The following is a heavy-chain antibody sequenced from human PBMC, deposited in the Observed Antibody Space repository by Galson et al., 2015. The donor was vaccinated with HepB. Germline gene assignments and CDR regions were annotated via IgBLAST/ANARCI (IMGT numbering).Heavy chain of an antibody. Sequence: SLRLSCAASGFTFSSYSMNWVRQAPGKGLEWVSSISSSSSYIYYADSVKGRVTISRDNAKNSLYLQMNSLSAEDTAVYYCARYLTRQAFGSYYYYYYGMDVWGQGTTVTVSS. CDR1: GFTFSSYS. CDR2: ISSSSSYI. J-gene: IGHJ6*02. V-gene: IGHV3-21*01. D-gene: IGHD3-3*01. CDR3: ARYLTRQAFGSYYYYYYGMDV.